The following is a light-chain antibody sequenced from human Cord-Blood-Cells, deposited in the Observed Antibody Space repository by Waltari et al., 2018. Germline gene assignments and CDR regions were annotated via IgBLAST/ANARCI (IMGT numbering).Light chain of an antibody. CDR1: QSISSY. V-gene: IGKV1-39*01. CDR3: QQSYSTPRT. CDR2: AAS. Sequence: DIQMTQSPSSLSASVGDRVTITCRASQSISSYLNWYQQKPGKAPKLLIYAASSLHSGVPSRFSGSGSGTDFTLTISSLQPEDFATYDCQQSYSTPRTFGQGTKVEI. J-gene: IGKJ1*01.